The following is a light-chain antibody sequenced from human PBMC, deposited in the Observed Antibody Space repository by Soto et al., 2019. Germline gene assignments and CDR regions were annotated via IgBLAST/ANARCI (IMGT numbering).Light chain of an antibody. CDR2: GAS. J-gene: IGKJ1*01. V-gene: IGKV3-20*01. CDR1: QSVSSNY. Sequence: EIVLTQSPGTLSLSPGESATLSCRASQSVSSNYLAWYQQKPGQAPRLLIYGASSRATGIPDRFSGSGSGTDFTLTISRLEPEDFAVYYCQQHGSSPQTFGQGNKVDIK. CDR3: QQHGSSPQT.